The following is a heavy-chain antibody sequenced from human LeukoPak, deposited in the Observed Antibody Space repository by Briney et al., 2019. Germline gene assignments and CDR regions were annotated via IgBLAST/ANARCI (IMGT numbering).Heavy chain of an antibody. CDR1: GGSISSYY. D-gene: IGHD2-2*01. Sequence: PSETLSLTCTVSGGSISSYYWSWIRQPPGKGLEWIGYIYYSGSTNYNPSLKSRVTISVDTSKNQFSLKLSSVTAADTAVHYCARSTTSIVVVPAATVWGQGTLVTVSS. V-gene: IGHV4-59*01. CDR2: IYYSGST. J-gene: IGHJ4*02. CDR3: ARSTTSIVVVPAATV.